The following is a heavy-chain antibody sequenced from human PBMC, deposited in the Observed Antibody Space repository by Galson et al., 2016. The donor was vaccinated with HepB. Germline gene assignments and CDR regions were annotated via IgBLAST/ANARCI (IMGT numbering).Heavy chain of an antibody. CDR2: INADGSST. J-gene: IGHJ1*01. CDR1: GFTFNNNW. V-gene: IGHV3-74*01. Sequence: SLRLSCAASGFTFNNNWMHWVRQAPGKGLVWVSQINADGSSTNYTDSVKGRFTTSRDNAKNTLYLQMNSLRAEDTVVYYCSRVLGHWGQGTLVTVSA. CDR3: SRVLGH.